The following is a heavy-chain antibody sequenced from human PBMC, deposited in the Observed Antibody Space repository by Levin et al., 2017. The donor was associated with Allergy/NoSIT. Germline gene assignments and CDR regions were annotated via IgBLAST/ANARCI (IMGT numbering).Heavy chain of an antibody. CDR1: GYVFTDNY. V-gene: IGHV1-69-2*01. D-gene: IGHD5-18*01. J-gene: IGHJ5*02. CDR3: ATEKYSYGGADP. Sequence: ASVKVSCKVSGYVFTDNYLHWVNQAPGKGLEWMGLIDPEDGETIYAERFRGRATLTADGSTHTAYMELTSLRSEDTAVYYCATEKYSYGGADPWGQGTLVTVSS. CDR2: IDPEDGET.